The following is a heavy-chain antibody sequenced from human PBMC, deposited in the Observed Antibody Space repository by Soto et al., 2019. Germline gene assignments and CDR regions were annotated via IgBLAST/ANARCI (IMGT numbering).Heavy chain of an antibody. V-gene: IGHV1-46*01. CDR1: GDTLTDYY. CDR2: VNPSGGHT. J-gene: IGHJ4*02. D-gene: IGHD2-21*02. Sequence: QVQLMQSGVEVKKPGASVKVSCKASGDTLTDYYIHWLRQAPGKGLEWMGTVNPSGGHTTYAQHFLGRVTMTRDTSTSTLYMELTSLTSDDTAIYYCARGGHVVVVTAALDYWGQGTLVTVSS. CDR3: ARGGHVVVVTAALDY.